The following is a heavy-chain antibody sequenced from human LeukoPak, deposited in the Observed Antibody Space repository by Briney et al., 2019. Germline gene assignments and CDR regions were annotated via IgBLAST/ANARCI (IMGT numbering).Heavy chain of an antibody. D-gene: IGHD2-2*01. CDR1: GFTFSSYE. CDR3: ARFAYCSSTSCLDY. CDR2: ISSSGSTI. Sequence: GGSLRLSCAASGFTFSSYEMIWVRQAPGKGLEWVSYISSSGSTIYYADSVKGRFTISRDNAKNSPYLQMNSLRAEDTAVYYCARFAYCSSTSCLDYWGQGTLVTVSS. V-gene: IGHV3-48*03. J-gene: IGHJ4*02.